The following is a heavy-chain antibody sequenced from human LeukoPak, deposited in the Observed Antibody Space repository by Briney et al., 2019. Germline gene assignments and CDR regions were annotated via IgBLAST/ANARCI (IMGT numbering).Heavy chain of an antibody. D-gene: IGHD6-13*01. CDR3: ARAAPENGAFDI. J-gene: IGHJ3*02. CDR2: IYYSGST. V-gene: IGHV4-59*12. Sequence: SETLSLTCTVSDGSITNYYWSWIRQPPGKGLEWIGHIYYSGSTNYNPSLKSRVTISLDKSKNQFSLKLNSLTAADTAIYYCARAAPENGAFDIWGQGTMVTVSS. CDR1: DGSITNYY.